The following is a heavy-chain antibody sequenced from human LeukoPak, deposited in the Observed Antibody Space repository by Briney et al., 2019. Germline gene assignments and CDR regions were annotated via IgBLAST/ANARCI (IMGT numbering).Heavy chain of an antibody. CDR3: ARGGGWHYFDY. CDR2: ISSSSSYI. CDR1: GFTFSNYS. J-gene: IGHJ4*02. Sequence: GGSLRLSCAASGFTFSNYSMNWVRQAPGKGLEWVSSISSSSSYIYYADSVKGRFTISRDNAKNSLYLQMNSLRAEDTAVYYCARGGGWHYFDYWGQGTLVTVSS. V-gene: IGHV3-21*01. D-gene: IGHD6-19*01.